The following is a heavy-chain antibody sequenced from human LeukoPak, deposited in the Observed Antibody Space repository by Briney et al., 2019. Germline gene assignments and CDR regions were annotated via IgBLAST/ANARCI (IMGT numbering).Heavy chain of an antibody. CDR3: ARGPYHYDSSGYYYVDFQH. D-gene: IGHD3-22*01. CDR1: GGSISSYY. J-gene: IGHJ1*01. V-gene: IGHV4-4*07. Sequence: SKTLSLTCTVSGGSISSYYWSWIRQPAGKGLEWIGRIYTSGSTNYNPSLKSRVTMSVDTSKNQFSLKLSSVTAADTAVYYCARGPYHYDSSGYYYVDFQHWGHGTLVTVSS. CDR2: IYTSGST.